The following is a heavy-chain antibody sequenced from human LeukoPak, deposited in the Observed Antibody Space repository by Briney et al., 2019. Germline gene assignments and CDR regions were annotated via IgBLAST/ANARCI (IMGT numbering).Heavy chain of an antibody. CDR2: ISSSSGTI. D-gene: IGHD1-14*01. J-gene: IGHJ5*02. Sequence: GGSLRLSCAASGFTFSSYGMSWVRQAPGKGLEWVSFISSSSGTIYYADSVKGRFTVSRDNAKNSLYLQMNSLRDEDTAVYYCARETPDPHTAWFDPWGQGTLVTVSS. CDR3: ARETPDPHTAWFDP. CDR1: GFTFSSYG. V-gene: IGHV3-48*02.